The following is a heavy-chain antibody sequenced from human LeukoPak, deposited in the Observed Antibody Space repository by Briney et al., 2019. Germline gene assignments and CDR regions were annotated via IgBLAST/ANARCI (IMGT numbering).Heavy chain of an antibody. Sequence: GALRLSWGASGFTFRSYSMHLGRQGPGKGLGGVAVILYDGSNKYYADSVKGRFTISRDNSKNTLYLQMNSLRAEDTAVYYCARGRAYYYGSGSVMDVWGQGTTVTVSS. D-gene: IGHD3-10*01. CDR1: GFTFRSYS. CDR2: ILYDGSNK. V-gene: IGHV3-30-3*01. CDR3: ARGRAYYYGSGSVMDV. J-gene: IGHJ6*02.